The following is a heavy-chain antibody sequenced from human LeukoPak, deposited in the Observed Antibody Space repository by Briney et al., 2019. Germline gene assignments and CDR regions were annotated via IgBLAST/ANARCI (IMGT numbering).Heavy chain of an antibody. Sequence: SETLSLTCTVSGGSISSYYWSWVHQPPGKGLEWIGEIYHSGSTNYNPSLKSRVTISVDKSKNQFSLKLSSVTAADTAVYYCARGVYGGNFYGYWGQGTLVTVSS. J-gene: IGHJ4*02. CDR3: ARGVYGGNFYGY. V-gene: IGHV4-4*02. CDR2: IYHSGST. D-gene: IGHD4-23*01. CDR1: GGSISSYY.